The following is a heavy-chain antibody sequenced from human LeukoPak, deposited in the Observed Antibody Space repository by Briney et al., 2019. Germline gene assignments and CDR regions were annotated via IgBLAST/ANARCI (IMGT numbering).Heavy chain of an antibody. CDR1: GYTFTSYG. V-gene: IGHV1-18*01. Sequence: ASVKVSCKASGYTFTSYGISWVRQAPGQGLEWMGWISAYNGNTNYAQKLQGRVTMTTDTSTSTAYMELRSLRSDDTAVYYCARFGGVLLWSPFEGPYYGMDVWGQGTTVTVSS. J-gene: IGHJ6*02. D-gene: IGHD3-10*01. CDR2: ISAYNGNT. CDR3: ARFGGVLLWSPFEGPYYGMDV.